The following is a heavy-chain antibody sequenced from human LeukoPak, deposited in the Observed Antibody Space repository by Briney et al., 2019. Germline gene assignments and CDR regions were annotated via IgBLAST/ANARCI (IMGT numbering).Heavy chain of an antibody. J-gene: IGHJ4*02. D-gene: IGHD4-17*01. Sequence: SETLSLTCSISGGSISSSGHYWGWIRQSPEKGLDWIGSIYSNGNTYYNPSVKSRVTISVDTSKNQFSLKLTSVTAAETAVYYCARSATVTTSNFDYWGQGALVTVSS. CDR2: IYSNGNT. CDR3: ARSATVTTSNFDY. V-gene: IGHV4-39*07. CDR1: GGSISSSGHY.